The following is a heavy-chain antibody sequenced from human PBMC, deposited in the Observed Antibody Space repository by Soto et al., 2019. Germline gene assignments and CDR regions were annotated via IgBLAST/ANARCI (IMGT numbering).Heavy chain of an antibody. CDR3: EREGTAKGMDV. V-gene: IGHV1-69*13. Sequence: SGKVSCKASAGTFSSYAISWVRQAPGQGLEWMGGIIPIFGTANYAQKFQGRVTITADESTSTAYMELSSLRSEDTAVYYCEREGTAKGMDVWGQGTTVTGSS. CDR1: AGTFSSYA. D-gene: IGHD5-18*01. J-gene: IGHJ6*02. CDR2: IIPIFGTA.